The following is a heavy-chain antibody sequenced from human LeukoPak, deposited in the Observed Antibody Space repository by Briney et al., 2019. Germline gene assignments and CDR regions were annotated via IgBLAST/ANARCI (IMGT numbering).Heavy chain of an antibody. CDR1: GFTFSSYW. D-gene: IGHD3-16*01. CDR3: ASGRQLGY. J-gene: IGHJ4*02. CDR2: IKEDGSEK. Sequence: GGSLRLSCGASGFTFSSYWMSWVRQAPGKGLEWVANIKEDGSEKYYVASVKGRFSISRDNAKNSLYPQMNSLRAEDTAVYYCASGRQLGYWGQGTLVTVSS. V-gene: IGHV3-7*01.